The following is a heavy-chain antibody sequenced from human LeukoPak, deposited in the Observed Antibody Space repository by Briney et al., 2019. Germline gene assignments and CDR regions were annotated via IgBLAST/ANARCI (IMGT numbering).Heavy chain of an antibody. CDR3: AREGGVDTAEVYMDV. CDR2: ISSSSSYI. J-gene: IGHJ6*03. V-gene: IGHV3-21*01. Sequence: GGTLRLSCAASGFTFSSYSMNWVRQAPGKGLEWVSSISSSSSYIYYADSVKGRFTISRDNAKNSLYLQMNSLRAEDTAVYYCAREGGVDTAEVYMDVWGKGTKVTISS. CDR1: GFTFSSYS. D-gene: IGHD5-18*01.